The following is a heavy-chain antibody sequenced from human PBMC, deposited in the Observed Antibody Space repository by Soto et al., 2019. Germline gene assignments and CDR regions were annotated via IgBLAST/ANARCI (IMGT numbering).Heavy chain of an antibody. CDR1: GFTFSSYA. Sequence: QVQLVESGGGVVQPGRSLRLSCAASGFTFSSYAMHWVRQAPGKGLEWVAVISFDGSNKYYADSVKDRFTVSRDNSKNTLYVQMNSLRAEDRAVYYCGRDRRFGNGYNLGFDYWGQGTLVTVSS. CDR3: GRDRRFGNGYNLGFDY. V-gene: IGHV3-30-3*01. CDR2: ISFDGSNK. J-gene: IGHJ4*02. D-gene: IGHD5-12*01.